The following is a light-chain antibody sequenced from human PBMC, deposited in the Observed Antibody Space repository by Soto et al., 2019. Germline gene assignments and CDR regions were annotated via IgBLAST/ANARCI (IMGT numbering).Light chain of an antibody. CDR3: QQRLNWQVT. Sequence: IVMTQSPATLSVSPGERATLSCRASQSVSSNLAWYQQKPGQAPRLLIYDASNRATGIPARFSGSGSGTDFTLTISSLEPEDFAVYYCQQRLNWQVTFGQGTRLEIK. CDR2: DAS. V-gene: IGKV3D-11*02. J-gene: IGKJ5*01. CDR1: QSVSSN.